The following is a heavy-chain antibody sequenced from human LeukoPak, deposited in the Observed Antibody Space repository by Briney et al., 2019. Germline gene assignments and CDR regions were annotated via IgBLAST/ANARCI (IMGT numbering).Heavy chain of an antibody. Sequence: SETLSLTCTVSGGSIRSSSYYWGWIRQPPGKGREWIGSTYYSGCTYYNPSLKSRVTISVDTSKNQFSLKLSSVTAADTAVYYCARPSPTGYYPRWFDPWGQGTLVTVSS. CDR2: TYYSGCT. CDR1: GGSIRSSSYY. D-gene: IGHD3-9*01. CDR3: ARPSPTGYYPRWFDP. J-gene: IGHJ5*02. V-gene: IGHV4-39*01.